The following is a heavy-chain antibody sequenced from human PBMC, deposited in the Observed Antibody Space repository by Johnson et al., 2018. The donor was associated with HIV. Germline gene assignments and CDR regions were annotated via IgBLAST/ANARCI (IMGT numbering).Heavy chain of an antibody. V-gene: IGHV3-30*19. D-gene: IGHD6-19*01. J-gene: IGHJ3*02. CDR2: VWYDGSNK. CDR3: ASPRAVAGGGAFDI. Sequence: QVQLVESGGGVVQPGRSLRLSCVASGFTFSNYGMHWVRQAPGKGLEWAAVVWYDGSNKYYADSVKGRFTISRDNSKNTLYLQMNILGAEDTDVYYCASPRAVAGGGAFDIWGQGTMVTVSS. CDR1: GFTFSNYG.